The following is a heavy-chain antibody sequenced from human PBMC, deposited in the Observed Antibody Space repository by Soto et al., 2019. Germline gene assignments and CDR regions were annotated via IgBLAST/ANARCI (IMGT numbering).Heavy chain of an antibody. V-gene: IGHV1-18*04. CDR1: GYTFTSYG. CDR3: ARDKNPAFLRAGDY. CDR2: ISAYNGNT. J-gene: IGHJ4*02. Sequence: SVKVSFRASGYTFTSYGISWVRQAPGQGLEWMGWISAYNGNTNYAQKLQGRVTMTTDTSTSTAYMELRSLRSDDTAVYYCARDKNPAFLRAGDYWGKGTLVTVSS.